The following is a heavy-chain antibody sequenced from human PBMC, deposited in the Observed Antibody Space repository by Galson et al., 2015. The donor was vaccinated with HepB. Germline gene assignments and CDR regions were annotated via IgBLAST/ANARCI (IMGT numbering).Heavy chain of an antibody. D-gene: IGHD3-10*01. V-gene: IGHV1-3*01. Sequence: SVKVSCKASGYTFTSYAMHWVRQAPGQRLEWMGWINAGNGNTKYSQKFQGRVTITRDTSASSAYMELSSLRSEDTAVYYCARGIKGSGSYYSPVFDYWGQGTLVTVSS. J-gene: IGHJ4*02. CDR1: GYTFTSYA. CDR3: ARGIKGSGSYYSPVFDY. CDR2: INAGNGNT.